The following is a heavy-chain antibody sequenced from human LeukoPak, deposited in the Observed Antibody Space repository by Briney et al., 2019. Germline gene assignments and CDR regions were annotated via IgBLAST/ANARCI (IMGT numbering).Heavy chain of an antibody. CDR2: IYTSGST. D-gene: IGHD6-6*01. V-gene: IGHV4-4*09. Sequence: SETLSLTCTVSGGSIGSYYWSWIRQPPGKGLEWIGYIYTSGSTNYNPSLKSRVTMSVDTSKNQFSLKLSSVTAADTAVYYCARDSGSSSSVSDYMDVWGKGTTVTVSS. J-gene: IGHJ6*03. CDR1: GGSIGSYY. CDR3: ARDSGSSSSVSDYMDV.